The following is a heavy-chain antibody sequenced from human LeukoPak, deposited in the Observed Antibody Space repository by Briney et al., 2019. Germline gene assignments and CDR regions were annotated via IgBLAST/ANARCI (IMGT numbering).Heavy chain of an antibody. V-gene: IGHV4-39*01. D-gene: IGHD6-19*01. CDR1: GGSISSSSYY. CDR2: ISYSGST. CDR3: AVSSGWYSAFDY. J-gene: IGHJ4*02. Sequence: SETLSLTYTVSGGSISSSSYYWGWIRQPPVKGLEWIGSISYSGSTYYSPSLNSRVTISVDTSKNQFSLKLSSVTAADTAVYYCAVSSGWYSAFDYWGQGALVTVSS.